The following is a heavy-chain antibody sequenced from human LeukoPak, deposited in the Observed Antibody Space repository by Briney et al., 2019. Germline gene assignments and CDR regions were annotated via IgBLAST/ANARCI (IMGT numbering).Heavy chain of an antibody. Sequence: GGSLRLSCAASGFTFSSYAMSWVRQAPGKGLEWVSAISGSGGSTYYADSVKGRFIISRDNSKNTLYLQMNSLRAEDKAVYYCAKAGYCSSTSCYINWFDPWGQGTLVTVSS. CDR2: ISGSGGST. CDR1: GFTFSSYA. J-gene: IGHJ5*02. CDR3: AKAGYCSSTSCYINWFDP. D-gene: IGHD2-2*02. V-gene: IGHV3-23*01.